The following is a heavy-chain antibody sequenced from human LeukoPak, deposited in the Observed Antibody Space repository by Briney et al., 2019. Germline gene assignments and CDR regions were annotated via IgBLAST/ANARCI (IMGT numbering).Heavy chain of an antibody. J-gene: IGHJ4*02. CDR1: GFTFSSYA. CDR3: AKDRFNSRLVFDY. CDR2: ISGSGGST. Sequence: PGGSLRLSCAASGFTFSSYAMSWVRRAPGKGLEWVSAISGSGGSTYYADSVKGRFTISRDNSKNTLYLQMNSLRAEDTAVYYCAKDRFNSRLVFDYWGQGTLVTVSS. D-gene: IGHD6-13*01. V-gene: IGHV3-23*01.